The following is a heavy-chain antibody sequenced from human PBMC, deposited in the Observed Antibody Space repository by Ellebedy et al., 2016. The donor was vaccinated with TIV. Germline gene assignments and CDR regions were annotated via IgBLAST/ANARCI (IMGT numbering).Heavy chain of an antibody. CDR1: GFTFSSYW. Sequence: PGGSLRLSCAASGFTFSSYWMSWVRQAPGKGLEWVANIKQDGSEKYYVDSVKGRFTISRDNGKNSLYLQMNSLRAEDTAVYYCARGRGVDFDWLFRPPPAENDAFDIWGQGTMVTVSS. V-gene: IGHV3-7*01. J-gene: IGHJ3*02. CDR3: ARGRGVDFDWLFRPPPAENDAFDI. CDR2: IKQDGSEK. D-gene: IGHD3-9*01.